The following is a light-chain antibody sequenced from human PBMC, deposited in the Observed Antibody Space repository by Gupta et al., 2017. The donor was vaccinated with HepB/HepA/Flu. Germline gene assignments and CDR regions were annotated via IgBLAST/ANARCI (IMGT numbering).Light chain of an antibody. V-gene: IGLV1-44*01. CDR1: NSNIGSNA. CDR2: SNN. CDR3: AAWEYNRKGV. Sequence: SVLTQPPSTSGTPGQRVTISCSGSNSNIGSNAVSWYQLLPGKAPKLLIYSNNQRPSGVPDRLSGSKSGTTASLAISGRKYEDEAEYFGAAWEYNRKGVFGGGTKVTVL. J-gene: IGLJ2*01.